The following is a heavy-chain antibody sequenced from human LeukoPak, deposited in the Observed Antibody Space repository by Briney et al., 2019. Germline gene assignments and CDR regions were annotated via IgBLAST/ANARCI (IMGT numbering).Heavy chain of an antibody. CDR2: VYYSGDT. CDR1: GGSITSSSHY. J-gene: IGHJ4*02. D-gene: IGHD5-12*01. V-gene: IGHV4-39*07. Sequence: SETLSLTCTVSGGSITSSSHYWGWIRQPPGKGLEWIGSVYYSGDTYYNPSLKSRVTILVDTSKNQFSLKLSSVTAADTAVFYCARVGAGYVRYFDNWGPGTLVTVSS. CDR3: ARVGAGYVRYFDN.